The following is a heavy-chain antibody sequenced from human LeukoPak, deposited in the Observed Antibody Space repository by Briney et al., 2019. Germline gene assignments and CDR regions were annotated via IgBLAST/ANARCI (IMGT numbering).Heavy chain of an antibody. J-gene: IGHJ4*02. CDR2: ISYDGSNK. V-gene: IGHV3-30-3*01. CDR1: RYTLSNYA. CDR3: ASAYYYGSGSYLDY. Sequence: GGFLRLSCAASRYTLSNYAKHWVREAPGKGLEWVAVISYDGSNKYYADSVKGRFTISRDNSKNTLYLQMNSLRAEDTAVYYCASAYYYGSGSYLDYWGQGTLVTVSS. D-gene: IGHD3-10*01.